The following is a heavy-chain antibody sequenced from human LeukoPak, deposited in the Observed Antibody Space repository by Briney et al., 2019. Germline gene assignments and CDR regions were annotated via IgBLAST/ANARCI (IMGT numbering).Heavy chain of an antibody. J-gene: IGHJ3*02. CDR2: MNPNSGNT. CDR3: ARYDYGDYTAFDI. Sequence: ASVKVSCKASGYTFTSYDINWVRQATGQGLEWMGWMNPNSGNTGYAQKFQGGVTMTRNTSICTAYMELSSLRSEDTAVYYCARYDYGDYTAFDIWGQGTMVTVSS. V-gene: IGHV1-8*01. CDR1: GYTFTSYD. D-gene: IGHD4-17*01.